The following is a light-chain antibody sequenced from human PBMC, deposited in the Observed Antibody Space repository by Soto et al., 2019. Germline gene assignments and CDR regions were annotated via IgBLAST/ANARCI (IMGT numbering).Light chain of an antibody. V-gene: IGKV1-9*01. CDR1: QGISSY. Sequence: IRLTQSPSSLSASVGDRVTITCRASQGISSYLAWYQQKPGKAPKLLIYAASTLQSGVPSRFSGSGSGTDFTLTISSLQPEDFATYYCLQKYFYPFTFGPGTKVDIK. J-gene: IGKJ3*01. CDR3: LQKYFYPFT. CDR2: AAS.